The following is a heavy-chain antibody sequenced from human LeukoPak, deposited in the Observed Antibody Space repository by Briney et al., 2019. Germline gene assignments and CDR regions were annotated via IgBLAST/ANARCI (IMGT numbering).Heavy chain of an antibody. CDR2: ISSSGRTI. D-gene: IGHD5-12*01. Sequence: GGSLRLSGAASGFTFSSYEMNWVRQAPGKGLEWVSYISSSGRTIYYAESVKGRFTISRDNAKNSLYLQMNSLRAEDTAVYYCARVASRGQEDYWGQGTLVTVSS. J-gene: IGHJ4*02. CDR3: ARVASRGQEDY. V-gene: IGHV3-48*03. CDR1: GFTFSSYE.